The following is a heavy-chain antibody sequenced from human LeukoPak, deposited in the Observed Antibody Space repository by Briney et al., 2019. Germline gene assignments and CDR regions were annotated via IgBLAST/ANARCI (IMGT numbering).Heavy chain of an antibody. D-gene: IGHD3-10*01. J-gene: IGHJ4*02. V-gene: IGHV1-8*01. CDR2: MNPNSGNT. CDR3: ARVGYYYGAGSHLKALDS. CDR1: GYTFTSYD. Sequence: GASVQVSCKASGYTFTSYDINWVRQATGQGLEWMGWMNPNSGNTGYAQKFQGRVTMTRNTSISTAYMELSSLRSEETAVYYCARVGYYYGAGSHLKALDSWGQGTLVIVSS.